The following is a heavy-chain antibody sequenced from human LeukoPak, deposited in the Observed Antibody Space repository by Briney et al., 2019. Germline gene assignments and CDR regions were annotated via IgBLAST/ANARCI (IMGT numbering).Heavy chain of an antibody. V-gene: IGHV4-34*01. CDR2: INHSGST. Sequence: PSETPSLTCAVYGGSFSGYYWSWIRQPPGKGLEWIGEINHSGSTNYNPSLKSRVTISVDTSKNQFSLKLSSVTAADTAVYYCARRRRFGLVIDYWGQGTLVTVSS. D-gene: IGHD3-10*01. J-gene: IGHJ4*02. CDR1: GGSFSGYY. CDR3: ARRRRFGLVIDY.